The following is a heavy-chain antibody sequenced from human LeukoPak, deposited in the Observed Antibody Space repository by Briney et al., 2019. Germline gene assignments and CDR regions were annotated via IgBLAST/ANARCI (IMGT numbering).Heavy chain of an antibody. CDR3: ARDDYGETFDY. CDR1: GFTVSSNY. J-gene: IGHJ4*02. V-gene: IGHV3-23*01. D-gene: IGHD4-17*01. Sequence: GGSLRLSCAASGFTVSSNYMSWVRQAPGKGLEWVSAISGRGGSTFYADSVKGRFTISRDNSKNTLFLQMNSLRADDTAVYYCARDDYGETFDYWGQGTLVTVSS. CDR2: ISGRGGST.